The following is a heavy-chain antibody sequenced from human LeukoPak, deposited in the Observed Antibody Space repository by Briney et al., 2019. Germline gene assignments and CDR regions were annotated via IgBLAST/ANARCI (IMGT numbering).Heavy chain of an antibody. CDR1: GFTFSSYW. CDR2: ISYDGSNE. CDR3: ARGHTAAMVFCDY. Sequence: GGSLRLSRGASGFTFSSYWMSWVRQAPGKGLEWVAVISYDGSNEFYADSVKGRFTISRDNSKNTLYLQMSSLRAEDTAVYYCARGHTAAMVFCDYWGQGTLVTVSS. J-gene: IGHJ4*02. D-gene: IGHD5-18*01. V-gene: IGHV3-30*03.